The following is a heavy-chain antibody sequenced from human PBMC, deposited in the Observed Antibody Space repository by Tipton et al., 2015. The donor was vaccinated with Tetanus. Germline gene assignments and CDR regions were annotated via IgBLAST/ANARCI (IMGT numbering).Heavy chain of an antibody. J-gene: IGHJ4*02. Sequence: QLVQSGGGVKKSGESLKISCKGSGYIFNNYWIGWVRQKPGKGLEWMGIIYPGDSDTRYSPSFQGQVTISVDKSINTAYLQWSSLKASDTSMFYCARAHCTDGVCNFDFWGQGALVTVAS. V-gene: IGHV5-51*01. CDR3: ARAHCTDGVCNFDF. CDR2: IYPGDSDT. D-gene: IGHD2-8*01. CDR1: GYIFNNYW.